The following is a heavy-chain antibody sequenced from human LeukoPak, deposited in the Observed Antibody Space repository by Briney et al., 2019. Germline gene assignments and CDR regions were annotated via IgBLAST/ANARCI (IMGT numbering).Heavy chain of an antibody. J-gene: IGHJ3*02. Sequence: GRSLRLSCAASGFTFSSYGMHWVRQAPGKGLEWVAVIWYDGSNKYYADSVKGRFTFSRDNSKNTLYLQMNSLRAEDTAVYYCAKDYGDLTEFDDAFDIWGQGTMVTVSS. D-gene: IGHD4-17*01. CDR2: IWYDGSNK. V-gene: IGHV3-33*06. CDR1: GFTFSSYG. CDR3: AKDYGDLTEFDDAFDI.